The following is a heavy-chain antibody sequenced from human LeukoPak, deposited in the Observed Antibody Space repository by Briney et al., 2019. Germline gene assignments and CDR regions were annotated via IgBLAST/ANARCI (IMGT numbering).Heavy chain of an antibody. V-gene: IGHV4-34*01. Sequence: GSLRLSCAASGFTFSDHYMDWVRQAPGKGLEWIGEINHSGSTNYNPSLKSRVTISVDTSKNQFSLKLSSVTAADTAVYYCARVRYPGIAAAGTFDYWGQGTLVTVSS. J-gene: IGHJ4*02. CDR2: INHSGST. CDR1: GFTFSDHY. D-gene: IGHD6-13*01. CDR3: ARVRYPGIAAAGTFDY.